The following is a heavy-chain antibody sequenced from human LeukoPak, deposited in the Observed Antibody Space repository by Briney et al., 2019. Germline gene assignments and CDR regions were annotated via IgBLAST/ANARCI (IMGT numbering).Heavy chain of an antibody. CDR2: ISRGGSTI. Sequence: GGSLRLSCAASGFTFSDYYMNWLRQAPGKGLEWVSHISRGGSTIYYADSVKGRFTISRDNAKNSLYLQMNSLRAEDTAVYYCARVYSSSWSYFDYWGQGALVTVSS. CDR3: ARVYSSSWSYFDY. CDR1: GFTFSDYY. J-gene: IGHJ4*02. V-gene: IGHV3-11*01. D-gene: IGHD6-13*01.